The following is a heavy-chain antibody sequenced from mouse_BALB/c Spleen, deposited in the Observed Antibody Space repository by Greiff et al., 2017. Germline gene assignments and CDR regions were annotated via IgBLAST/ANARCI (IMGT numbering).Heavy chain of an antibody. V-gene: IGHV1-39*01. CDR1: GYSFTGYN. CDR3: AILSITTAPFDY. CDR2: IDPYYGGT. Sequence: EVKLMESGPELEKPGASVKISCKASGYSFTGYNMNWVKQSNGKSLEWIGNIDPYYGGTSYNQKFKGKATLTVDKSSSTAYMQLKSLTSEDSAVYYCAILSITTAPFDYWGQGTTLTVSS. D-gene: IGHD1-2*01. J-gene: IGHJ2*01.